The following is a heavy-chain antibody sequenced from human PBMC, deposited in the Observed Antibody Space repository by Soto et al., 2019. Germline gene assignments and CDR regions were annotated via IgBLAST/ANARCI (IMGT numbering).Heavy chain of an antibody. CDR3: ARDKVWGGFDI. V-gene: IGHV1-18*01. Sequence: ASVKVSCKTSGYSFSNYNFCWVRQAPGQGLEWLGWISGYNGNTNYAQKLQGRVTMTTDSFTSTAYMELRSLRSDDTAVYYCARDKVWGGFDIWGQGTMVTVSS. J-gene: IGHJ3*02. D-gene: IGHD3-16*01. CDR2: ISGYNGNT. CDR1: GYSFSNYN.